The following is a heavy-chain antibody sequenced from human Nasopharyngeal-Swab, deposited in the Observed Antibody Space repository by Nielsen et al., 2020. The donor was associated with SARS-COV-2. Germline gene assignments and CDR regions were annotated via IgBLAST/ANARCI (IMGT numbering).Heavy chain of an antibody. CDR1: GGSFSGYS. V-gene: IGHV4-34*01. Sequence: ETLSLTCAVYGGSFSGYSWSWIRQPPGRGLEWIGEINHSGSTNYNPSLKSRVTISVDTSKNQFSLKLSSVTAADTAVYYCARIDGWGAMDVWGQGTTVTVSS. J-gene: IGHJ6*02. CDR2: INHSGST. D-gene: IGHD3-10*01. CDR3: ARIDGWGAMDV.